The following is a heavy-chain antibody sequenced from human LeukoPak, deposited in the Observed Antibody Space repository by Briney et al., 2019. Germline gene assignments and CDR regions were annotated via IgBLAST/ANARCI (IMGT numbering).Heavy chain of an antibody. J-gene: IGHJ4*02. CDR3: GRALLGGSDIYTPFSY. CDR1: GYTFTSYG. D-gene: IGHD3-10*01. CDR2: ISAYNGNT. Sequence: GASVKVSCKASGYTFTSYGISWVRQAPGQGLEWMGWISAYNGNTNYAQKLQGRVTMTTDTSTSTAYMELRSLRSDDTAVYYCGRALLGGSDIYTPFSYWGQGTLVTVSS. V-gene: IGHV1-18*01.